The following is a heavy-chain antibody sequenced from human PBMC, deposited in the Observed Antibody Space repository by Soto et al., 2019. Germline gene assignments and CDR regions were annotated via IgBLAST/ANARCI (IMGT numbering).Heavy chain of an antibody. CDR3: AHAYGGTSWPNDAFDV. Sequence: QITLKESGPPLVKPTQNLTLTCTFSGFSLSTDGVGVGWIRQPPGKALEWLALIYWDDDQRYSPSLKTRLTITKDTSKNQVVLTMTNMDPVDTATYYCAHAYGGTSWPNDAFDVWGQGTVVTVSS. CDR2: IYWDDDQ. D-gene: IGHD2-2*01. V-gene: IGHV2-5*02. J-gene: IGHJ3*01. CDR1: GFSLSTDGVG.